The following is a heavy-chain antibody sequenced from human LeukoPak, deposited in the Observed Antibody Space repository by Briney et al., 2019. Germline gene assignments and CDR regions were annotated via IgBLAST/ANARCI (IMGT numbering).Heavy chain of an antibody. J-gene: IGHJ4*02. CDR2: IWYDGSNK. CDR3: VRDRGYYGDY. V-gene: IGHV3-33*01. D-gene: IGHD3-3*01. Sequence: GRSLRLSCAASGFTFSSYGMHWVRQAPGKWLEWVAIIWYDGSNKYYADSVKGRFTISRDNSKNTLNLKMNSLRAEDTAVYYCVRDRGYYGDYWGQGTLVTVSS. CDR1: GFTFSSYG.